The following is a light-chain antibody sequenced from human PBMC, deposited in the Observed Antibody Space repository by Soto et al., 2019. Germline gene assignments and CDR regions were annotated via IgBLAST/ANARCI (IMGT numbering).Light chain of an antibody. CDR2: DVS. V-gene: IGKV3-11*01. CDR1: ESVTKY. Sequence: ETVLTQSPATLSLSPGESVTLSCRASESVTKYLAWYQQRPGQAPRLLIYDVSKRATGIPARFSGSGSGTDFTLTISSLEPEDFAVYYCQQRYNWPPTFGQGTKVEVQ. CDR3: QQRYNWPPT. J-gene: IGKJ1*01.